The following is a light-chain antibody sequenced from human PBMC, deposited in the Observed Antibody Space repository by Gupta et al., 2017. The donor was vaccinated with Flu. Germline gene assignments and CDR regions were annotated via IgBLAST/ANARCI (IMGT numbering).Light chain of an antibody. CDR1: QSVLSW. CDR2: SIS. CDR3: QQAHIYPLT. J-gene: IGKJ4*01. V-gene: IGKV1D-12*01. Sequence: DIQMTPSPSSLSASVGDTVTITCRASQSVLSWLVWYQQKPGKAPKLLIHSISSLQTGVPPRFSGSGSDTDFTLTITSLQPEDFATYFCQQAHIYPLTFGGGTTVEI.